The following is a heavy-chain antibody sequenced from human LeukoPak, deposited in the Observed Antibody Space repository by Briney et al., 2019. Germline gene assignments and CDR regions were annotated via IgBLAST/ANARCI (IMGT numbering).Heavy chain of an antibody. D-gene: IGHD2-15*01. J-gene: IGHJ4*02. CDR1: GGSISSYY. V-gene: IGHV4-59*01. CDR3: ARVKAASFDY. CDR2: IYYSGST. Sequence: PSETLSLTCTVSGGSISSYYWSWIRQPRGKGLEWIGYIYYSGSTNYNPSLKSRVTISVDTSKNQFSLKLSSVTAADTAVYYCARVKAASFDYWGQGTLVTVSS.